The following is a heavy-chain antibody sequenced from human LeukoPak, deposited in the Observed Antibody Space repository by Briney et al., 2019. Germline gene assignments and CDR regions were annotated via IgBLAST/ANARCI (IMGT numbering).Heavy chain of an antibody. J-gene: IGHJ3*02. CDR2: IKQDGSEK. CDR1: GFTFSSYW. CDR3: ARPLRITMIVVVTRLDAFDI. Sequence: GGSLRLSCAASGFTFSSYWMSWVRQAPGKGLEWVANIKQDGSEKYFVDSVKGRFTISRDNAKNSLYLLMNSLRAEDTAVYYCARPLRITMIVVVTRLDAFDIWGQGTMVTVSS. D-gene: IGHD3-22*01. V-gene: IGHV3-7*01.